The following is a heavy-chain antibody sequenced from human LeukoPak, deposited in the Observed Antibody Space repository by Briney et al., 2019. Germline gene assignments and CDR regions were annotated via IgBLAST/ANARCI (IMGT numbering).Heavy chain of an antibody. D-gene: IGHD6-13*01. V-gene: IGHV4-4*07. J-gene: IGHJ6*02. Sequence: SETLSLTCTVSGGSISSYYWSWIRQPAGKGLEWIGRIYTSGSTNYNPSLKSRVTMSVDTSKNQFSLKLSSVTAANTAVYYCARESDSRIAAAGTGGYYYYYGMDVWGQGTTVTVSS. CDR3: ARESDSRIAAAGTGGYYYYYGMDV. CDR2: IYTSGST. CDR1: GGSISSYY.